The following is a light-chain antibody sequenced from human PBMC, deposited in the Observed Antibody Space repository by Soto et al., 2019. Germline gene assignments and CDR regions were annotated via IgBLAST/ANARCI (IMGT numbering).Light chain of an antibody. V-gene: IGKV1-33*01. Sequence: DISLTQSPSFLSASVGDRVTIACQASQDISNYLHWYQQKPGKAPKLLIYDASNLETGVPSRFSGSGSGTDFTFTISSLQPDDFAIYYCQQYNGYPLTFGGGTKVDIK. CDR1: QDISNY. J-gene: IGKJ4*01. CDR2: DAS. CDR3: QQYNGYPLT.